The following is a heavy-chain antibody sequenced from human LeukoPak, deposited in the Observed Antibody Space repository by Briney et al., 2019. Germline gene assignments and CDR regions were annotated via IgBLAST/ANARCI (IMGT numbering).Heavy chain of an antibody. J-gene: IGHJ4*02. CDR1: GYTFTDYY. Sequence: GASVTVSCKTSGYTFTDYYTHWVRQAPGQGLESMGWINPKIGGTNYAPRFQGRVSMTSDTSITTAYMQLRRVTSDDTAVYYCARDSSRRPQKYDIATSFSTENWGQGTLVAVSS. CDR3: ARDSSRRPQKYDIATSFSTEN. CDR2: INPKIGGT. V-gene: IGHV1-2*02. D-gene: IGHD3-9*01.